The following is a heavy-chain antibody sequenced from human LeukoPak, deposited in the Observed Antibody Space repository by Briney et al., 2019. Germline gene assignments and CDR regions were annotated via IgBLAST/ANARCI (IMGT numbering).Heavy chain of an antibody. Sequence: GGSLRLSCAASGFTFSSYSMNWVRQAPGKGLEWVAVISYDGSNKYYADSVKGRFTISRDNSKNTLYLQMNSLRAEDTAVYYCAKAQLWPYFDYWGQGTLVTVSS. J-gene: IGHJ4*02. CDR1: GFTFSSYS. D-gene: IGHD5-18*01. V-gene: IGHV3-30*18. CDR2: ISYDGSNK. CDR3: AKAQLWPYFDY.